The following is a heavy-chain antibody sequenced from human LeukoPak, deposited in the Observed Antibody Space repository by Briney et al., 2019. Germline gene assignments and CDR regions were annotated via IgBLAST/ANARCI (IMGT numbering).Heavy chain of an antibody. V-gene: IGHV3-23*01. CDR2: ISGSGGRT. CDR1: GFTFSSYA. Sequence: QSGGSLRLSCAASGFTFSSYAMNWVRQAPGKGLEWVSSISGSGGRTYYADSVKGRFTVSRDNSKNMVYLQINSLTAEDTAIYYCGRDSSWAQPDYWGQGTLVTVSS. CDR3: GRDSSWAQPDY. D-gene: IGHD2-2*01. J-gene: IGHJ4*02.